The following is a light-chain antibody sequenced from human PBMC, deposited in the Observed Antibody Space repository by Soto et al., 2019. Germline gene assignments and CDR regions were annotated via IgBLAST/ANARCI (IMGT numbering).Light chain of an antibody. CDR3: CSYSGSYFYV. CDR1: SSDIGGYDY. CDR2: DVT. V-gene: IGLV2-11*01. Sequence: QSALTQPRSVSGSPGQSVTFSCTGTSSDIGGYDYVSWYQQHPGKAPKLMIYDVTKRPSGAPDRFSGSKSGNTASLTISGLQAEDEADYYCCSYSGSYFYVFGTGTKVTVL. J-gene: IGLJ1*01.